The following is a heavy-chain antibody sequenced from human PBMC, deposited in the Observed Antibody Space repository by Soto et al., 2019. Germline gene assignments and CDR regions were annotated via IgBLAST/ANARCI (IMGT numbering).Heavy chain of an antibody. J-gene: IGHJ4*02. CDR3: AREGYPVYSSSSWFDY. CDR1: GDSVSSISSA. D-gene: IGHD6-6*01. CDR2: TYYRSKWYN. Sequence: SQTLSLTCAISGDSVSSISSAWNWIRQSPSRGLEWLGRTYYRSKWYNDYAVSVKSRITISPDTSKNQFSLQLNSVTPEDTAVYYCAREGYPVYSSSSWFDYWGQGTLVTVSS. V-gene: IGHV6-1*01.